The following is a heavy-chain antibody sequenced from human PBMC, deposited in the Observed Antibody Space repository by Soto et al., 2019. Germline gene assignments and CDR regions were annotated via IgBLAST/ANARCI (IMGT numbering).Heavy chain of an antibody. V-gene: IGHV3-30-3*01. J-gene: IGHJ6*02. CDR2: ISYDGSNK. CDR1: GFTFSSYA. Sequence: QVQLVESGGGVVQPGRSLRLSCAASGFTFSSYAMHWVRQAPGKGLEWVAVISYDGSNKYYADSVKGRFTISRDNSKNTLYLQMNSLRAEDTAVYYCARGGQVVRAFYGMDVWGQGTTVTVSS. CDR3: ARGGQVVRAFYGMDV. D-gene: IGHD3-22*01.